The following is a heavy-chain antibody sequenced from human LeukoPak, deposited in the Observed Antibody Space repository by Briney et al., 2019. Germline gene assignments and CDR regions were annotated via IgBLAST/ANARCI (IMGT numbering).Heavy chain of an antibody. CDR3: AKAGDFWSGFDY. CDR1: GFTFSSYA. J-gene: IGHJ4*02. D-gene: IGHD3-3*01. Sequence: GGSLRLSCAASGFTFSSYAMSWVRQAPGKGLEWVSAITGSGGSTYYADSVKGRFTISRDNSKNTLYLQMNSLRAEDTAVYYCAKAGDFWSGFDYWGQGTLVTVSS. V-gene: IGHV3-23*01. CDR2: ITGSGGST.